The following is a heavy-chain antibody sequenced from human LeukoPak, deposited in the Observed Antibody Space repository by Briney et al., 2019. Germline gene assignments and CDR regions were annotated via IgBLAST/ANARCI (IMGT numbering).Heavy chain of an antibody. V-gene: IGHV1-2*02. Sequence: ASVKASCKASGYTFTGYYMHWVRQAPGQGLEWMGWINPNSGGTNYAQKFQGRVTMTRDTSISTAYMELSRLRSDDTAVYYCGIVGAQGYYFDYWGQGTLVTVSS. D-gene: IGHD1-26*01. CDR1: GYTFTGYY. CDR2: INPNSGGT. J-gene: IGHJ4*02. CDR3: GIVGAQGYYFDY.